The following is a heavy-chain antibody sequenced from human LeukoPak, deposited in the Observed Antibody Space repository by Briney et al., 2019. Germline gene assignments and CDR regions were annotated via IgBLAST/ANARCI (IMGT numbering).Heavy chain of an antibody. CDR3: ARDKLRWPPFDY. J-gene: IGHJ4*02. D-gene: IGHD4-23*01. Sequence: GGSLRLSCAASGFTFSSYNMNWVRQAPGKGLEWVSSISSSSSYIYYADSVKGRFTISRDNAKNSLYLQMNSLRAEDTAVYYCARDKLRWPPFDYWGQGTLVTVSS. CDR1: GFTFSSYN. CDR2: ISSSSSYI. V-gene: IGHV3-21*01.